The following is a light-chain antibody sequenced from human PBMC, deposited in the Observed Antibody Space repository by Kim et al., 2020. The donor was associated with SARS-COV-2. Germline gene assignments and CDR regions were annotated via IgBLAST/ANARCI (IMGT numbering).Light chain of an antibody. CDR2: KAS. V-gene: IGKV1-5*03. CDR3: QQYNSYPWT. CDR1: QSISSW. J-gene: IGKJ1*01. Sequence: ASVGDRVTITCRASQSISSWLAWYQQKPGKAPKLLIYKASSLESGVPSRFSGSGSGTELTLTISSLQPDDFATYYCQQYNSYPWTFGQGTKVDIK.